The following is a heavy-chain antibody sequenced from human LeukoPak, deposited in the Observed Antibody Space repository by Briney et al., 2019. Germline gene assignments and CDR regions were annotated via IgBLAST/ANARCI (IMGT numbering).Heavy chain of an antibody. CDR1: GFTSTNFA. D-gene: IGHD1-26*01. CDR3: ARHRLGSYSRNHAFDI. V-gene: IGHV1-58*01. Sequence: SVKVSCKASGFTSTNFAVQWVRQARGQRLEWIGWIIVGSGATKCAQDFQERVTITRDLSTSTLYMELRSLTSEDTAVYYCARHRLGSYSRNHAFDIWGQGTMVTVSS. J-gene: IGHJ3*02. CDR2: IIVGSGAT.